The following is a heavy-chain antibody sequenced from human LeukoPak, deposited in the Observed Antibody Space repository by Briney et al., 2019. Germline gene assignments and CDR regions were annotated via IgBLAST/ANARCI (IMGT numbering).Heavy chain of an antibody. CDR3: AKEAGITTFPDYVDY. Sequence: TGGSLRLSCAASGFSFSHYAMSWVRQAPGQGLEWVSTISGSGTYTYYADSVKGRLTISRDNSKNSVYLQMDSLRAEDSALYYCAKEAGITTFPDYVDYWGQGTLVTVSS. J-gene: IGHJ4*02. V-gene: IGHV3-23*01. CDR2: ISGSGTYT. CDR1: GFSFSHYA. D-gene: IGHD1-26*01.